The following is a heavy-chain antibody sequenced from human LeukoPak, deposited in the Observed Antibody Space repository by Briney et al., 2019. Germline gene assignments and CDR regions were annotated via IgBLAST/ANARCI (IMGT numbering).Heavy chain of an antibody. CDR3: ARDSDYYDSSGQDAFDI. D-gene: IGHD3-22*01. CDR1: GGSISGYY. Sequence: SETLSLTCTVSGGSISGYYWSWLRQAPGKGLERIGYIYDSGTTNYNPSLKSRVTISVDTSKNQFSLKLSSVTAADTAVYYCARDSDYYDSSGQDAFDIWGQGTMVTVSS. V-gene: IGHV4-59*01. J-gene: IGHJ3*02. CDR2: IYDSGTT.